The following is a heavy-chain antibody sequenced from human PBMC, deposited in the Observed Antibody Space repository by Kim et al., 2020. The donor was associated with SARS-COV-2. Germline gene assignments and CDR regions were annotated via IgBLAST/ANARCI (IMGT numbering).Heavy chain of an antibody. CDR1: GFTFSSYT. Sequence: GGSLRLSCAASGFTFSSYTMHWVRQAPGKGLEWVSVISYNGSNKYYADSVKGRFTISRDNSKNTLYLQMNSLRAEDTAVYYCARGDSGGYSSFDYWGQGTLVTVSS. CDR3: ARGDSGGYSSFDY. V-gene: IGHV3-30*04. CDR2: ISYNGSNK. D-gene: IGHD1-26*01. J-gene: IGHJ4*02.